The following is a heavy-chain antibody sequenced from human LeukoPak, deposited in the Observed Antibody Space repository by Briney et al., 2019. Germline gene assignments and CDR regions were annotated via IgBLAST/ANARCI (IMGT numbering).Heavy chain of an antibody. V-gene: IGHV3-9*01. D-gene: IGHD3-10*01. Sequence: PGGSLRLSCAASGFTFDDYAMHWVRQAPGKGLEWVSGISWNSGSIGYADSVKGRFTISRDNAKNSLYLQMNSLRAEDTALYYCAKDYVRFGEGMGDAFDIWGQGTMVTVSS. CDR3: AKDYVRFGEGMGDAFDI. CDR2: ISWNSGSI. J-gene: IGHJ3*02. CDR1: GFTFDDYA.